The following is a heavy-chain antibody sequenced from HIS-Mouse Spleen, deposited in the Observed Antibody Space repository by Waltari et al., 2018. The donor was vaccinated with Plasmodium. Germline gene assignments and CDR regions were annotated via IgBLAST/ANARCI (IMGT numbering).Heavy chain of an antibody. J-gene: IGHJ3*02. CDR1: GYTFTGYF. CDR3: ARDPKQLGSAFDI. V-gene: IGHV1-2*02. D-gene: IGHD7-27*01. Sequence: QVQLVQSGAEVKKPGASVKVSCKASGYTFTGYFMHWVRQAPGQGLEWMGWINPNSGGTNYAQRFQGRVTMTRDTSISTAYMELSRLRSDDTAVDYCARDPKQLGSAFDIWGQGTMVTVSS. CDR2: INPNSGGT.